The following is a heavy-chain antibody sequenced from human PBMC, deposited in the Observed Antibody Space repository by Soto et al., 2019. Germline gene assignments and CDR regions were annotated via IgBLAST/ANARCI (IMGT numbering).Heavy chain of an antibody. CDR1: GSLPVGSLSTYF. V-gene: IGHV4-34*01. Sequence: SETLSLTCGLSGSLPVGSLSTYFWTWIRQPPGKGLEWIGEINHSGSPNYSPSLRGRVTISLDTSKKQFSLNLSSVTAADTAVYFCARARFSQWSQDYYGLDVWGPGTTVTVYS. J-gene: IGHJ6*02. CDR2: INHSGSP. D-gene: IGHD3-3*01. CDR3: ARARFSQWSQDYYGLDV.